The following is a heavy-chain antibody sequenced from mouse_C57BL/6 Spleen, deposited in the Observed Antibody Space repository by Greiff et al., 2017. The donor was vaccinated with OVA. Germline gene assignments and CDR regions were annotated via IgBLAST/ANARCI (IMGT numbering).Heavy chain of an antibody. CDR3: ARFITTVVAKYFDY. Sequence: QVQLKQSGAELVKPGASVKISCKASGYAFSSYWMNWVKQRPGKGLEWIGQIYPGDGDTNYNGKFKGKATLTADKSSSTAYMQLSSLTSEDSAVYFCARFITTVVAKYFDYWGQGTTLTVSS. CDR1: GYAFSSYW. V-gene: IGHV1-80*01. CDR2: IYPGDGDT. D-gene: IGHD1-1*01. J-gene: IGHJ2*01.